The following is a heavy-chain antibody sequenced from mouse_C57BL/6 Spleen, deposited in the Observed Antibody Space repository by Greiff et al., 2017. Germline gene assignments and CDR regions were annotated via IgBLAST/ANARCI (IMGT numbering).Heavy chain of an antibody. CDR1: GFTFSDYY. Sequence: EVQLVESEGGLVQPGSSMKLSCTASGFTFSDYYMAWVRQVPEKGLEWVANINYDGSSTYYLDSLKIRFIISRDNAKNILYLQMSSLKSEDTATYYCARGEAYYSNYGAMDHWGQGTSVTVSS. J-gene: IGHJ4*01. CDR3: ARGEAYYSNYGAMDH. V-gene: IGHV5-16*01. CDR2: INYDGSST. D-gene: IGHD2-5*01.